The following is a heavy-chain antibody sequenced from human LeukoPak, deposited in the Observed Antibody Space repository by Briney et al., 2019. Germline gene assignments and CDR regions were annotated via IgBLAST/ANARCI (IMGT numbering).Heavy chain of an antibody. CDR3: ARESHYYDSSGYYRY. CDR2: IYYSGST. CDR1: GGSISSYY. Sequence: PSETLSLTCTASGGSISSYYWSWIRQPPGKGLEWIGYIYYSGSTNYNLSPKSRVPISVDTSKNQFSLKLSSVTAADTAVYYCARESHYYDSSGYYRYWGQGTLVTVSS. J-gene: IGHJ4*02. V-gene: IGHV4-59*01. D-gene: IGHD3-22*01.